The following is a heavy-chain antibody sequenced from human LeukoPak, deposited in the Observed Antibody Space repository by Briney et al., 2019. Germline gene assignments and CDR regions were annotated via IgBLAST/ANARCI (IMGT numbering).Heavy chain of an antibody. V-gene: IGHV3-9*01. D-gene: IGHD2-21*01. CDR3: AKETVAVGGFVTIDY. Sequence: AGGSLRLSCAASGFTFDDYAMHWVRQVPGKGLEWVSGISWNSGSIAYADSVKDRFTISRDNAKNSLYLQMNSLRAEDTAEYYCAKETVAVGGFVTIDYWGQGTLVTVSS. J-gene: IGHJ4*02. CDR2: ISWNSGSI. CDR1: GFTFDDYA.